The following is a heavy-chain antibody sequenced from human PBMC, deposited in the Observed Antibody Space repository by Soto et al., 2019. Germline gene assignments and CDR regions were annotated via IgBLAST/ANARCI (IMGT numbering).Heavy chain of an antibody. CDR3: ATGDSGSRPEDYYYYYGMDV. CDR2: FDPEDGET. D-gene: IGHD6-13*01. J-gene: IGHJ6*02. CDR1: GYTLTELS. V-gene: IGHV1-24*01. Sequence: ASVKVSCKVSGYTLTELSMHWVRQAPGKGLEWMGGFDPEDGETIYAQKFQGRVTMTEDTSTDTAYMELSSLRSEDTAVYYCATGDSGSRPEDYYYYYGMDVWGQGTTVTVSS.